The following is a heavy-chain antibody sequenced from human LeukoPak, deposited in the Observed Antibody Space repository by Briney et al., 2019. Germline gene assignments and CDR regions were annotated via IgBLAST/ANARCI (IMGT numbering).Heavy chain of an antibody. Sequence: GGSLRLSCAASGFIVSSKYMSWVRQAPGKGLEWVSVVYSSGSTYNADSVKGRFTIPRDNAKNSLYLQMNSLRAEDTAVYYCALPPRYSSSPFDYWGQGTLVTVSS. D-gene: IGHD6-13*01. CDR2: VYSSGST. V-gene: IGHV3-66*01. J-gene: IGHJ4*02. CDR1: GFIVSSKY. CDR3: ALPPRYSSSPFDY.